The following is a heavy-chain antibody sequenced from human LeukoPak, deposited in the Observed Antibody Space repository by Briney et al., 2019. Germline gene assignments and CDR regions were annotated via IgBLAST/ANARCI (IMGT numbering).Heavy chain of an antibody. Sequence: SQTLSLTCAISGGSVSSNSAAWKWIRQSPSRGLEWLGRTYYRSKWYNDYAVSVKSRITINPDTYKNQFSLQLNSVTPEDTAVYYCARGGSGRPSYWFDPWGQGTLVTVSS. CDR2: TYYRSKWYN. CDR3: ARGGSGRPSYWFDP. V-gene: IGHV6-1*01. D-gene: IGHD3-10*01. J-gene: IGHJ5*02. CDR1: GGSVSSNSAA.